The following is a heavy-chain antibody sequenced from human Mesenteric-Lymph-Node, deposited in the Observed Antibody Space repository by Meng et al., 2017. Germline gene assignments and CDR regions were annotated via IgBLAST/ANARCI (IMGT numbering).Heavy chain of an antibody. Sequence: QVRRQESGPGLVKPSQTLSLTCTVSGGSISSGDYYWSWIRQPPGKGLEWIGYMDYRGSTFYNPSLKSRVTISVDTSKNQFSLKLSSVTAADTAVYFCARGELLWDYWGQGTLVTVSS. J-gene: IGHJ4*02. CDR3: ARGELLWDY. V-gene: IGHV4-30-4*01. CDR1: GGSISSGDYY. CDR2: MDYRGST. D-gene: IGHD2-2*01.